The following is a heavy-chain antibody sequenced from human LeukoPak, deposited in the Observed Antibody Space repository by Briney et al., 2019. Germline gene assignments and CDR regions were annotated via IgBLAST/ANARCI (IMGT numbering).Heavy chain of an antibody. CDR2: IYTSGST. CDR3: ARDMGYGDYDAFDI. J-gene: IGHJ3*02. D-gene: IGHD4-17*01. CDR1: GVSISSDY. V-gene: IGHV4-4*07. Sequence: SETLSLTCTVSGVSISSDYWSWILQPAGKGLEWIGRIYTSGSTNYNPSLKSRVTMSVDTSKNQFSLKLSSVTAADTAVYYCARDMGYGDYDAFDIWGQGTMVTVSS.